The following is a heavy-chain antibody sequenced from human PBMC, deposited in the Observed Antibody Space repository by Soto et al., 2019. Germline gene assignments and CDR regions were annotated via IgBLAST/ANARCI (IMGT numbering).Heavy chain of an antibody. J-gene: IGHJ5*02. CDR2: IIPIFGTA. CDR1: GGTFSSYA. Sequence: ASVKVSCKASGGTFSSYAISWVRQAPGQGLEWMGGIIPIFGTANYAQKFQGRVTITADESTSTAYMELSSLRSEDTAVYYCARQGVVVVPAAYGGNWFDPWGQGTLVTVSS. CDR3: ARQGVVVVPAAYGGNWFDP. V-gene: IGHV1-69*13. D-gene: IGHD2-2*01.